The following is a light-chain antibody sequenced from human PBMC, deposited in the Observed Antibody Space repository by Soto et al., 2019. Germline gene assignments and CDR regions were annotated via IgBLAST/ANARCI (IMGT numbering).Light chain of an antibody. J-gene: IGKJ1*01. CDR3: QHYNSYSEA. V-gene: IGKV1-5*03. CDR2: KAS. CDR1: QTISSW. Sequence: DIEMTQSPSTLCGSLGDRVTITCRASQTISSWFAWYQQKPGKAPKLLSYKASTLKSGVPSRFRGSGSGTEFTLTISSLQPDDFETYYCQHYNSYSEAFGQGTKVDIK.